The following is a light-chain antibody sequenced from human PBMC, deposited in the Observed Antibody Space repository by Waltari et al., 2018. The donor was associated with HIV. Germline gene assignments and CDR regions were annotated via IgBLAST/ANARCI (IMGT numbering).Light chain of an antibody. Sequence: EIVMLQSPATMSVSPGARATLSCSASQSVSSKLAWYQQKPCQAPRLLIYGASTRSTGIPGRFSGSESGTEFILTISSLQSEDCAVYYCQQYYKWPLTFGQGTRLEIK. CDR2: GAS. J-gene: IGKJ5*01. CDR1: QSVSSK. CDR3: QQYYKWPLT. V-gene: IGKV3D-15*01.